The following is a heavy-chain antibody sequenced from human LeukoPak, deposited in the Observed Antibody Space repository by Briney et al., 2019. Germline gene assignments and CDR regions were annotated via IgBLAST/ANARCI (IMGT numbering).Heavy chain of an antibody. Sequence: SETLSLTCAVYGGSFSGYYWSWIRQPPGKGLEWIGEINHSGSTNYNPSLKSRVTISVDTSKNQFSLKLSSVTAADTAVYYCARARAIVVDYWGQGTLVTVSS. CDR3: ARARAIVVDY. D-gene: IGHD3-22*01. CDR1: GGSFSGYY. J-gene: IGHJ4*02. CDR2: INHSGST. V-gene: IGHV4-34*01.